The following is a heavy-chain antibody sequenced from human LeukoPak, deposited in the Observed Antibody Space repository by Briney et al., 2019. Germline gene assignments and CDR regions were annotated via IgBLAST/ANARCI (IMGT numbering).Heavy chain of an antibody. D-gene: IGHD5-24*01. V-gene: IGHV1-2*02. CDR1: GYTFTDYY. CDR3: ARDLAFGEMVTNRGAFDI. Sequence: ASVKVSCKASGYTFTDYYVHWVRQAPGQGLEWMGWINPYSGGTNYAQKFQGRVTMTRETSISTAYMELSRLRSDDTAVYYCARDLAFGEMVTNRGAFDIWGQGTMVTVSS. CDR2: INPYSGGT. J-gene: IGHJ3*02.